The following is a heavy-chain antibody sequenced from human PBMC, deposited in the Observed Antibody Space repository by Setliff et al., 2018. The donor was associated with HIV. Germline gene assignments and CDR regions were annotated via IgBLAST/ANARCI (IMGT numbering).Heavy chain of an antibody. J-gene: IGHJ5*02. CDR2: INPNSGGT. D-gene: IGHD2-15*01. Sequence: ASVKVSCKASGYTFTGYYMHWVRQAPGQGLEWMGWINPNSGGTNYAQKFQGRVTMTRDTSISTAYMELSRLRSDDTAVYYCARGDCGGSSCYERYYYDTSSHGFDPWGQGTLVTVSS. CDR3: ARGDCGGSSCYERYYYDTSSHGFDP. CDR1: GYTFTGYY. V-gene: IGHV1-2*02.